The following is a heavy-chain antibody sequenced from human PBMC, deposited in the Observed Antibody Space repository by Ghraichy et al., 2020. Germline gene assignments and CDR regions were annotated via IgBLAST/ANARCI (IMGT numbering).Heavy chain of an antibody. Sequence: SETLSLTCAVYGGSFSGYYWSWIRQPPGKGLEWIGEINHSGSTNYNPSLKSRVTISVDTSKNQFSLKLSSVTAADTAVYYCARGRGGSSRAEKYYYYGMDVWGQGTTVTVSS. J-gene: IGHJ6*02. CDR1: GGSFSGYY. V-gene: IGHV4-34*01. CDR2: INHSGST. D-gene: IGHD6-13*01. CDR3: ARGRGGSSRAEKYYYYGMDV.